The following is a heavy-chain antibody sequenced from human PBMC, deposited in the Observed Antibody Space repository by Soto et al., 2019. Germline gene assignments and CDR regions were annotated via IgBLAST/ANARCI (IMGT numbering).Heavy chain of an antibody. CDR1: GGSISSSSYY. J-gene: IGHJ4*02. Sequence: LVPLSHTYTVSGGSISSSSYYWGLIRQPPGKGLEWIGSIYYSGSTYYNPSLKSRVTISVDTSKNQFSLKLSSVTAADTAVYYCATEGSSSWEGPDYWGQGTLVTVSS. CDR2: IYYSGST. CDR3: ATEGSSSWEGPDY. D-gene: IGHD6-13*01. V-gene: IGHV4-39*02.